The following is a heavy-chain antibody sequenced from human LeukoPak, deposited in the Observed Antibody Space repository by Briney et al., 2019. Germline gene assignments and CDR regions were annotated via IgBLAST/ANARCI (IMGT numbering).Heavy chain of an antibody. CDR3: ARDSPEGNNWGSEPTFDY. D-gene: IGHD1-1*01. CDR1: GFIFSNYE. Sequence: GGSLRLSCAASGFIFSNYEMNWVRQTPGKGLEWVSYISDHGKSRNYVDSVKGRFAISRDNAENSLYLQMNSLRAEDTAMYYCARDSPEGNNWGSEPTFDYWGQGTLVTVSS. V-gene: IGHV3-48*03. J-gene: IGHJ4*02. CDR2: ISDHGKSR.